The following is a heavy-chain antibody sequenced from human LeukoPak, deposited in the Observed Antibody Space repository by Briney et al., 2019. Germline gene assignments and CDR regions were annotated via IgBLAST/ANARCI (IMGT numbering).Heavy chain of an antibody. CDR2: ISSSSSYI. V-gene: IGHV3-21*01. D-gene: IGHD3-22*01. Sequence: SISSSSSYIYYADSVKGRFTISRDNSKNTLYLQMNSLRAEDTAVYYCARGGYYDSSGYPYWGQGTLVTVSS. CDR3: ARGGYYDSSGYPY. J-gene: IGHJ4*02.